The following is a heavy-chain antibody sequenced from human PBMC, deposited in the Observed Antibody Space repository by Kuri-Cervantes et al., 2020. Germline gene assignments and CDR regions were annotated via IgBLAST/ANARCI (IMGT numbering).Heavy chain of an antibody. CDR2: ISWNSGSI. Sequence: GGSLRLSCAASGFTFDDYAMHWVRQAPGKGLEWVSGISWNSGSIGYADSVKGRFTISRDNAKNSLYLQMNSLRAEDTAVYYCTTGGRNSPYSGSYGYMDVWGKGTTVTVSS. V-gene: IGHV3-9*01. D-gene: IGHD1-26*01. J-gene: IGHJ6*03. CDR3: TTGGRNSPYSGSYGYMDV. CDR1: GFTFDDYA.